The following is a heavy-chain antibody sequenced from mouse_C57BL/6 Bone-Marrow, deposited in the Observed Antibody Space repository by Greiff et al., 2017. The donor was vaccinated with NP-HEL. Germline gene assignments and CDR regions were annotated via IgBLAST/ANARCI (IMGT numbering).Heavy chain of an antibody. CDR1: GYTFTDYY. D-gene: IGHD4-1*02. V-gene: IGHV1-76*01. CDR2: IYPGSGKT. J-gene: IGHJ4*01. Sequence: VQLQQSGAELVRPGASVKLSCKASGYTFTDYYINWVKQRPGQGLEWIARIYPGSGKTYYNEKFKGKATLTAEKSSSTAYMQLSSLTSEDSAVYFCARGNWDGYAMDDWGQGTSVTVSS. CDR3: ARGNWDGYAMDD.